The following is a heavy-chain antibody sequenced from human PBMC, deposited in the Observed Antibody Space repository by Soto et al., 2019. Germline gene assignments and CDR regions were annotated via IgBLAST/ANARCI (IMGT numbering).Heavy chain of an antibody. V-gene: IGHV3-23*01. CDR1: GFTFSSYA. Sequence: EVQMLESGGGLVQPGGSLRLSCAASGFTFSSYAMTWVRQAPGKGLDWVSSISGTGGVTYYGDSVKGRFTISRDNFNNTLYLQMNSLRAEDTAIYYCAKIIDGAGIDYWAQGSLVTVSS. CDR3: AKIIDGAGIDY. J-gene: IGHJ4*02. D-gene: IGHD6-13*01. CDR2: ISGTGGVT.